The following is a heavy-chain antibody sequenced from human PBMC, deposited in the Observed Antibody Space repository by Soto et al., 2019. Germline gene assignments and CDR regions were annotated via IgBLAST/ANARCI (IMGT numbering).Heavy chain of an antibody. CDR3: ARFESLNIVVVPAAIFGWFDP. D-gene: IGHD2-2*01. V-gene: IGHV1-18*01. CDR2: ISAYNGNT. Sequence: WASVKVSCKASGYTFTSYGISLVRQAPGQGLEWMGWISAYNGNTNYAQKLQGRVTMTTDTSTSTAYMELRSLRSDDTAVYYCARFESLNIVVVPAAIFGWFDPWGQGTLVTVSS. CDR1: GYTFTSYG. J-gene: IGHJ5*02.